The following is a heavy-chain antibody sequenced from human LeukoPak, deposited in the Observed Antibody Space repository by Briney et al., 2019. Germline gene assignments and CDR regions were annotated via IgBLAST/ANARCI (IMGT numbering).Heavy chain of an antibody. V-gene: IGHV3-23*01. D-gene: IGHD5-24*01. CDR2: ISGSGGST. CDR3: AKGGDGYYYYGTDV. CDR1: GFTFSNYA. J-gene: IGHJ6*02. Sequence: PGGSLRLSCAASGFTFSNYAMSWVRQSPGKGLEWVSAISGSGGSTNYADSVKGRFTISRDNSKNTLHLQMNSLRAEDTAVYYCAKGGDGYYYYGTDVWGQGTTVTVSS.